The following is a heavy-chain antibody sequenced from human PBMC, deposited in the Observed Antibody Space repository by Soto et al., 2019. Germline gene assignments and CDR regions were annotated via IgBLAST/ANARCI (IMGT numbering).Heavy chain of an antibody. CDR3: AHSRPYYYESRGYDGWYFDL. J-gene: IGHJ2*01. V-gene: IGHV2-5*02. CDR2: IYWDDDK. CDR1: GFSLSTSGVG. Sequence: QITLKESGPTLVKPTQTLTLTCTFSGFSLSTSGVGVGWIRQPPGKALEWLALIYWDDDKRYSPSLKSRLTITKDPSKQPVVLTMTTMDPVDTARYYCAHSRPYYYESRGYDGWYFDLWGRGTLVTVSS. D-gene: IGHD3-22*01.